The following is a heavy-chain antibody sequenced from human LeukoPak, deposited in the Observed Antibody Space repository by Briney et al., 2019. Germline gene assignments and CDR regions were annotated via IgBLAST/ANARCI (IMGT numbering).Heavy chain of an antibody. CDR2: INPSGGST. CDR3: ARDPYDSSGYFPGYFVY. D-gene: IGHD3-22*01. Sequence: ASVKVSCKASGYTFTSYYMHWARQAPGQGLEWMGIINPSGGSTSYAQKFQGRVTMTRDTSTSTVYMELSSLRSEDTAVYYCARDPYDSSGYFPGYFVYWGQGTLVTVSS. CDR1: GYTFTSYY. J-gene: IGHJ4*02. V-gene: IGHV1-46*01.